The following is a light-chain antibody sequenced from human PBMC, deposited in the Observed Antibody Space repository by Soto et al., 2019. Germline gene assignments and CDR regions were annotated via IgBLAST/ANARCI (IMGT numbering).Light chain of an antibody. CDR3: LQGTHWPIT. Sequence: DIVMTQTPLSSPVTLGQAASISCKSSESLVHSDGNTYLSWYQQRPGQPPRLLIYKVSERFSGVQARFSGSGSGTDFALKIRRVEAEDVGVYYCLQGTHWPITFGQGTRLEIK. V-gene: IGKV2-24*01. CDR1: ESLVHSDGNTY. J-gene: IGKJ5*01. CDR2: KVS.